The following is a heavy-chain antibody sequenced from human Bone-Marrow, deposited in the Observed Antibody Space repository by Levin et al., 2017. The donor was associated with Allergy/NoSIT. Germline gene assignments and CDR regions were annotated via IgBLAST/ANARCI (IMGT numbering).Heavy chain of an antibody. Sequence: SGPTLVKPPQTLTLTCTFSGFSVNTNGVGVGWIRPPPGKALEWLALIYWDGDERYNPTLRDRLTVTKYNSKNQVVLSMTDMDPVDTGTYYCAHPYFRDLLTPYFDSWGQGIVVTVSS. CDR3: AHPYFRDLLTPYFDS. V-gene: IGHV2-5*02. CDR1: GFSVNTNGVG. CDR2: IYWDGDE. J-gene: IGHJ4*02. D-gene: IGHD3-9*01.